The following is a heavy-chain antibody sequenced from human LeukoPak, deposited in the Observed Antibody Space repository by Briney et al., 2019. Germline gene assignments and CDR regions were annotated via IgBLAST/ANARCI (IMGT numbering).Heavy chain of an antibody. J-gene: IGHJ4*02. CDR2: ISWDGNNT. Sequence: GGSLRLSCVASGFTFDDYTMHWVRQAPGKGLEGVSLISWDGNNTYYADSVKGRFTISRDSSKNTLYLQMNSLRAEDTAVYYCARDHVTYYDILTGYPTLDYWGQGTLVTVSS. D-gene: IGHD3-9*01. CDR3: ARDHVTYYDILTGYPTLDY. CDR1: GFTFDDYT. V-gene: IGHV3-43*01.